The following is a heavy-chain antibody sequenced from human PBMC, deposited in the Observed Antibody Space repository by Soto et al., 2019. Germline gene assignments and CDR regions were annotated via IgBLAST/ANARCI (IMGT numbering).Heavy chain of an antibody. J-gene: IGHJ6*02. CDR2: IYPSDSDT. CDR3: ARPYGRSYAMGV. V-gene: IGHV5-51*01. D-gene: IGHD2-15*01. Sequence: LRISCKGSGYSFTTYWIAWVRQMPGKGLEGMGIIYPSDSDTRYSPSFQGQVTISADKSISTTHLQWSSLKASDTAPYHCARPYGRSYAMGVWGQGTTVTVSS. CDR1: GYSFTTYW.